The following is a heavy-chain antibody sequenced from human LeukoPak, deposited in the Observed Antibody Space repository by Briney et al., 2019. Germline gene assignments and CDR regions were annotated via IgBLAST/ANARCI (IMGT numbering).Heavy chain of an antibody. D-gene: IGHD3-3*01. CDR2: INASGGST. J-gene: IGHJ5*02. CDR1: GYTFTSYY. V-gene: IGHV1-46*01. CDR3: AREGPRITIFGVVRTRKNNWFDP. Sequence: ASVKVSCKASGYTFTSYYMHWVRQAPGQGLEWMGIINASGGSTSYAQKFQGRVTMTRDTSTSTVYMELSSLRSEDTAVYYCAREGPRITIFGVVRTRKNNWFDPWGQGTLVTVSS.